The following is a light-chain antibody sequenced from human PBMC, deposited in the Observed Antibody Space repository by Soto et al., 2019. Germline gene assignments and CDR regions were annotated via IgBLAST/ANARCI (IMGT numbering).Light chain of an antibody. V-gene: IGKV1-39*01. CDR2: AAS. J-gene: IGKJ1*01. CDR1: QTVNTY. CDR3: QQGYSNPWT. Sequence: DIQMTQSPSSLSASIGDRVTITCRASQTVNTYLHWYQQKPGKAPKLLIYAASNLQSGVPSGFSGSGSGTNSTLSLNSLQPEDFATYYCQQGYSNPWTFGQGTKVDIK.